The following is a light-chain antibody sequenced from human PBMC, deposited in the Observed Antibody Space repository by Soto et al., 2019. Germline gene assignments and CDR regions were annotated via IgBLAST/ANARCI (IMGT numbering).Light chain of an antibody. J-gene: IGKJ1*01. CDR1: QTISSW. V-gene: IGKV1-5*03. Sequence: DIQMTQSPSTLSASVRDRVTITCRASQTISSWLAWFQQRPGRAPKFLIYKASSLKNGVPLRFSGSGSGTEFSLTISSLQPEDFATYYCLQHNSYPRTVGQGTKVDSK. CDR3: LQHNSYPRT. CDR2: KAS.